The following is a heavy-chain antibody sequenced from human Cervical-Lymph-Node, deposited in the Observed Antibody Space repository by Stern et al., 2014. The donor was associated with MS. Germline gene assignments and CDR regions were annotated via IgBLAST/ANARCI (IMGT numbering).Heavy chain of an antibody. CDR2: INPSAGNT. CDR1: GYSFTSYF. V-gene: IGHV1-46*01. Sequence: VHLVESGAEMKKPGASVKVSCMASGYSFTSYFIIWVRQAPGQGLEWMGIINPSAGNTIYAQKFQGRVVMTSDTSTGTVYLELSSLRSEDTAVYYCARDEGADYWGQGTLVTVSS. J-gene: IGHJ4*02. CDR3: ARDEGADY.